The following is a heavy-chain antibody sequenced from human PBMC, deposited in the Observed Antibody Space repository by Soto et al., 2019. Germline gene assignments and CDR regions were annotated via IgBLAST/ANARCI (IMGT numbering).Heavy chain of an antibody. CDR1: GFTFSSYA. J-gene: IGHJ4*02. D-gene: IGHD6-13*01. Sequence: GGSLRLSCAASGFTFSSYAMSWVRQAPGKGLEWVSAISGSGGSTYYADSVKGRFTISRDNSKNTLYLQMNSLRAEDTAVYYCATSQPIAAAGNNPGFFCYFDYWGQGTLVTVSS. V-gene: IGHV3-23*01. CDR2: ISGSGGST. CDR3: ATSQPIAAAGNNPGFFCYFDY.